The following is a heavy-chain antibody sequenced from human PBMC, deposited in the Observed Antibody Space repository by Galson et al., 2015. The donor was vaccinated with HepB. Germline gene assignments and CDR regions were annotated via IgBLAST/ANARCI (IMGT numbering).Heavy chain of an antibody. J-gene: IGHJ6*02. Sequence: SVKVSCKASGGTFSSYAISWVRQAPGQGLEWMGRIVPVLDVANYAQSFQDRVTITADKSTNTAYMELSRLRSEDTAVYYCARARDAGTYLYYYYGMDVWGQGTTVTVSS. CDR3: ARARDAGTYLYYYYGMDV. CDR2: IVPVLDVA. V-gene: IGHV1-69*04. CDR1: GGTFSSYA. D-gene: IGHD1-26*01.